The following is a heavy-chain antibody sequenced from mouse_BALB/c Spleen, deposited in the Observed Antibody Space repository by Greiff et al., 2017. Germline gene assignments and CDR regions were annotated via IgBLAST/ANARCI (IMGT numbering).Heavy chain of an antibody. CDR1: GFTFTDYY. CDR2: IRNKANGYTT. Sequence: EVKLVESGGGLVQPGGSLRLSCATSGFTFTDYYMSWVRQPPGKALEWLGFIRNKANGYTTEYSASVKGRFTISRDNSQSILYLQMNTLRAEDSATYYCARDGEPHFDYWGQGTTLTVSS. CDR3: ARDGEPHFDY. V-gene: IGHV7-3*02. J-gene: IGHJ2*01.